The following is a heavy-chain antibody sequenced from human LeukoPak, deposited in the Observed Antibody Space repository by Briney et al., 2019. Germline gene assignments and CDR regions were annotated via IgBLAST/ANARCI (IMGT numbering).Heavy chain of an antibody. CDR3: TRDWRKAGMDV. CDR2: ISSSSTI. V-gene: IGHV3-48*04. J-gene: IGHJ6*02. Sequence: GGSLRLSCAASGFTFSSYSMNWVRQAPGKGLEWVSYISSSSTIYYADSVKGRFTISRDNAKNTLYVQMNSLRAEDTAVYYCTRDWRKAGMDVWGQGTTVTVSS. CDR1: GFTFSSYS. D-gene: IGHD1-1*01.